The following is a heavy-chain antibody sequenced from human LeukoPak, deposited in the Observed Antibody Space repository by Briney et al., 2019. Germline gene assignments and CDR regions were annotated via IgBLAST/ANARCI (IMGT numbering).Heavy chain of an antibody. Sequence: TGGSLRLSCAASGFTFSSYGMHWVRQAPGKGLEWVAFIRYDGSNKYYADSVKGRFTISRDNSKNTLYLQMNSLRAEDTAVYYCAKDPQYYYYYMDVWGKGTTVTVSS. CDR1: GFTFSSYG. CDR3: AKDPQYYYYYMDV. CDR2: IRYDGSNK. J-gene: IGHJ6*03. V-gene: IGHV3-30*02.